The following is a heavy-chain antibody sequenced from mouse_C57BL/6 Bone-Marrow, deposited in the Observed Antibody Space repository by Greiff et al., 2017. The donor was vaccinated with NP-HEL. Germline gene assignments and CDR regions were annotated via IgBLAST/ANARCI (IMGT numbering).Heavy chain of an antibody. Sequence: EVQVVESGGGLVKPGGSLKLSCAASGFTFSSYAMSWVRQTPEKRLEWVATISDGGSYTYYPDNVKGRFTISRDNAKNNLYLQMSHLQYEDTAMFDCASEATAQGTGYDAMEYGGQGTSVTVSS. CDR3: ASEATAQGTGYDAMEY. D-gene: IGHD3-2*02. CDR2: ISDGGSYT. V-gene: IGHV5-4*01. J-gene: IGHJ4*01. CDR1: GFTFSSYA.